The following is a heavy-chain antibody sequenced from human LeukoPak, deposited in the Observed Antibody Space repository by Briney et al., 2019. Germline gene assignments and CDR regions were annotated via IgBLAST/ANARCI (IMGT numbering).Heavy chain of an antibody. D-gene: IGHD3-3*01. CDR3: ARGLFYPRFWPYYYYYYMDV. CDR2: VNPNSGNT. J-gene: IGHJ6*03. Sequence: ASVKVSCKASGYTFTSYDINWVRQATGQGLEWMGWVNPNSGNTGYAQKFQGRVTMTRNTSISTAYMELSSLRSEDTAVYYCARGLFYPRFWPYYYYYYMDVWGKGTTVTVSS. CDR1: GYTFTSYD. V-gene: IGHV1-8*01.